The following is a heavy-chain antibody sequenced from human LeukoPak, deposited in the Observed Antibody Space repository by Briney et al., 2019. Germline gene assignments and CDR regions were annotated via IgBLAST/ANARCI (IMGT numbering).Heavy chain of an antibody. CDR1: GFTFRNYG. J-gene: IGHJ4*02. D-gene: IGHD3-10*01. CDR2: ISSSSSYI. CDR3: ARGPAGYYFDY. Sequence: GGSLRLSCAASGFTFRNYGMNWVRQAPGKGLEWVSSISSSSSYIYYADSVKGRFTISRDNAKNSLYLQMNSLRAEDTAVYYCARGPAGYYFDYWGQGTLVTVSS. V-gene: IGHV3-21*01.